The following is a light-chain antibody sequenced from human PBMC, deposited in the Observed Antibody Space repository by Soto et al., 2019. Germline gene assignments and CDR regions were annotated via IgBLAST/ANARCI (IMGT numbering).Light chain of an antibody. CDR1: QSVSSSY. Sequence: EIELTQSPGTVSWSPGERATLSCRASQSVSSSYLAWYQQKPGEAPRLLIYGASSRATGIPDRFSGSGSGKDFTLTISRLEPEDFAVYYCQQYGSSSLTFGGETKVDIK. CDR3: QQYGSSSLT. CDR2: GAS. J-gene: IGKJ4*01. V-gene: IGKV3-20*01.